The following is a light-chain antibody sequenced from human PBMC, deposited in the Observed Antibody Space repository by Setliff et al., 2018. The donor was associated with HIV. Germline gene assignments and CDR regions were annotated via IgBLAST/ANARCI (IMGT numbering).Light chain of an antibody. V-gene: IGLV2-14*03. CDR2: DVT. CDR1: SSDVGGYNF. CDR3: SSYTSTRALL. J-gene: IGLJ2*01. Sequence: SALTQPASVSGSPGQSVTSSCTGTSSDVGGYNFVSWYQKHPGKTPELLISDVTNRPSGVSARFSGSKSGNTASLTISGLQPEDEADYYCSSYTSTRALLFGGGTQRTVL.